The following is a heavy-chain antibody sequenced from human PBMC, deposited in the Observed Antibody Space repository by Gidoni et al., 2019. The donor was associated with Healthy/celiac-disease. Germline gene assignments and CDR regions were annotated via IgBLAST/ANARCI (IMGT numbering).Heavy chain of an antibody. D-gene: IGHD6-13*01. V-gene: IGHV3-23*01. J-gene: IGHJ4*02. CDR3: AKDLSKQQLVAFDY. CDR1: DFTFSSYA. CDR2: IRGSGGST. Sequence: EVQLLESGGGLVQPGGSLRLPCAASDFTFSSYAMSWVRQAPGKGVEWVSAIRGSGGSTYYADSVKGRFTISRDNSKNTLYLQMNSLRAEDTAVYYCAKDLSKQQLVAFDYWGQGTLVTVSS.